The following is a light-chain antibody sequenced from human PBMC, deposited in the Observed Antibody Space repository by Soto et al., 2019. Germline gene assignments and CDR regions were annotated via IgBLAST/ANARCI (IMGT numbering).Light chain of an antibody. Sequence: EIVLTQSPGTLSLSPGERATFSCRASQSVNNNYLAWYLQKPGQAPRLLIYGASSRATGIPDRFSGSGSGTDFTLTISRLEPEDFAVYYCQQYGSSLPVTFGGGTKVDIK. CDR2: GAS. V-gene: IGKV3-20*01. J-gene: IGKJ4*01. CDR1: QSVNNNY. CDR3: QQYGSSLPVT.